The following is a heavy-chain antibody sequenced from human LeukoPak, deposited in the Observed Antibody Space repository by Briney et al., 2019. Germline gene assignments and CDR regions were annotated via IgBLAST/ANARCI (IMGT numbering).Heavy chain of an antibody. CDR2: MFYSGNT. CDR3: ARDQEHCSGTSCYHYWYDS. CDR1: GASITSYH. Sequence: SETLSLTCTVSGASITSYHWSWIRQPAGKGLEWIGRMFYSGNTDYNPSLKSRVTISIDTSKNQFSLQLSSVTAADTAVYFCARDQEHCSGTSCYHYWYDSWGQGTLVTVSS. V-gene: IGHV4-4*07. D-gene: IGHD2-2*01. J-gene: IGHJ5*01.